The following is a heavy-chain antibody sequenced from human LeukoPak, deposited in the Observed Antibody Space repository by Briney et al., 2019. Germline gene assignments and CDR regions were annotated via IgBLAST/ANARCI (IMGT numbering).Heavy chain of an antibody. V-gene: IGHV3-23*01. CDR3: QMNSLRAEDTAVYYCAKDSAGYSYGFDS. D-gene: IGHD5-18*01. CDR1: GFTFSSYA. CDR2: ISGNGRST. Sequence: GGSLRLSCAASGFTFSSYAMSWVRQAPGKGLEWVSSISGNGRSTFYADSVKGRFTISRDDSKNTLYSQMTISRDNSKNTLYLQMNSLRAEDTAVYYCAKDSAGYSYGFDSWGQGTLVTVSS. J-gene: IGHJ4*02.